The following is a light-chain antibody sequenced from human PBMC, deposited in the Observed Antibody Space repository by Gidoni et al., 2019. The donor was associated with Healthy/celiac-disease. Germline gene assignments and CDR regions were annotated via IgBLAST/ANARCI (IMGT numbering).Light chain of an antibody. CDR1: QSISSY. CDR2: AAS. Sequence: DIQMTQSPSSLSASVGDRVTITCRASQSISSYLNWYQQKPGKAPKLLIYAASSLQSGVPSRFSGSGSGTDFTLTISSLQPEDFATYYCQQSYNTRGFTFGPGTKVDIK. CDR3: QQSYNTRGFT. V-gene: IGKV1-39*01. J-gene: IGKJ3*01.